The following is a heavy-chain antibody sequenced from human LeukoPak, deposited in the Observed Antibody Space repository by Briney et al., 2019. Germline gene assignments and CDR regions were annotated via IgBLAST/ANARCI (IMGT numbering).Heavy chain of an antibody. V-gene: IGHV3-23*01. CDR2: ISGSGGGT. D-gene: IGHD3-10*01. CDR1: GFTFSSSA. CDR3: GKLFYSSGKYHFDY. J-gene: IGHJ4*02. Sequence: PGGSLRLSCATSGFTFSSSAMSWVRQPPGKGLAWVSTISGSGGGTYYADSVKGRFTISRDNSKNTLYLQMNSLRAEDTAVFYCGKLFYSSGKYHFDYWGQGPLVTVSS.